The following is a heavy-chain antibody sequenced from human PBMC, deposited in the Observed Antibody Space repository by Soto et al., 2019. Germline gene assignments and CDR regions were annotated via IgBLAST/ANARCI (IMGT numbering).Heavy chain of an antibody. CDR1: GFSFRSYW. D-gene: IGHD3-9*01. Sequence: EVQLVESGGGLVQSGGSLGLSCAASGFSFRSYWMHWVRQAPGKGLVWVARISSDGSSTTYADSANGRFTISRDNAANTLYLQMCSLRAEDTAVYYCAREYYGVLTGYYNDYWGQGTLVTVSS. J-gene: IGHJ4*02. V-gene: IGHV3-74*01. CDR3: AREYYGVLTGYYNDY. CDR2: ISSDGSST.